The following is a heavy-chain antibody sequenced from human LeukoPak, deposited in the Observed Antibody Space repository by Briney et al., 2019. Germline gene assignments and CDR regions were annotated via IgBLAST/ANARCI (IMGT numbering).Heavy chain of an antibody. D-gene: IGHD3-10*01. CDR1: GFTSSSYW. V-gene: IGHV3-74*01. J-gene: IGHJ5*02. CDR3: VRGRGSYGWFDP. Sequence: GGSLRVSCAASGFTSSSYWMHWGRQVPGKGLVWVSRISGDGTARNYADSVKGRFTISRDDAKNTVDLQMNSLRGEDTAVYYCVRGRGSYGWFDPWGQGTLVTVSS. CDR2: ISGDGTAR.